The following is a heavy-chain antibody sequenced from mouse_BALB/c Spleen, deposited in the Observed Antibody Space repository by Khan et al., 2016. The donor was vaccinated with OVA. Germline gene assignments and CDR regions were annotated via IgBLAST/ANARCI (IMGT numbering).Heavy chain of an antibody. D-gene: IGHD2-13*01. V-gene: IGHV5-6-5*01. CDR1: GFTFSNYA. Sequence: EVELVESGGGLVTPGRSLKVSCAASGFTFSNYAMSWVSQTQEKRLEWVASISTGGSTYYPDSVKGRFTISRDNARNILYLQMSSRRSEDTDMYYCASDYWFVYWGQGTLVTVSA. CDR3: ASDYWFVY. CDR2: ISTGGST. J-gene: IGHJ3*01.